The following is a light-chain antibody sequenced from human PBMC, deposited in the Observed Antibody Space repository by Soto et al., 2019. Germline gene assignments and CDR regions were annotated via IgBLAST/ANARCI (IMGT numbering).Light chain of an antibody. Sequence: DVDIPRSSATLCASVGVSVTITCRASQSISSWLAWYQQKPGKAPKLLIYKASTLESGVPSNFSGSGSGTEFTLTISSLQPEDFATYYCQQYNAYPWTFGQGTKVDIK. CDR3: QQYNAYPWT. CDR2: KAS. CDR1: QSISSW. V-gene: IGKV1-5*03. J-gene: IGKJ1*01.